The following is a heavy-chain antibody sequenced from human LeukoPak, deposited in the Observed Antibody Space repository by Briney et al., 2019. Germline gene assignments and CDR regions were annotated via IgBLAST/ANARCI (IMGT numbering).Heavy chain of an antibody. Sequence: ASVKVSCKASGYTFTSYGISWVRQAPGQGLEWMGRINPNSGGTNYAQKFQGRVTMTRDTSISTAYMELSRLRSDDTAVYYCARGVASGWSKGDYWGQGTLVTVSS. J-gene: IGHJ4*02. CDR1: GYTFTSYG. CDR2: INPNSGGT. V-gene: IGHV1-2*06. CDR3: ARGVASGWSKGDY. D-gene: IGHD6-19*01.